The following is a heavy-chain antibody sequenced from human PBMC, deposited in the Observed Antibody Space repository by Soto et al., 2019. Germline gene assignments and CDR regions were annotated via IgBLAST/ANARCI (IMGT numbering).Heavy chain of an antibody. CDR3: AREPSRRPDEPARYYMDV. J-gene: IGHJ6*03. V-gene: IGHV3-21*01. CDR1: GFTFSSYS. Sequence: EVQLVESGGGLVKPGGSLRLSCAASGFTFSSYSMNWVRQAPGKGLEWVSSISSSSSYIYYADSVKGRFTISRDNAKNSLYLQMNSLRAEDTAVYYCAREPSRRPDEPARYYMDVWGKGTTVTVSS. CDR2: ISSSSSYI. D-gene: IGHD2-2*01.